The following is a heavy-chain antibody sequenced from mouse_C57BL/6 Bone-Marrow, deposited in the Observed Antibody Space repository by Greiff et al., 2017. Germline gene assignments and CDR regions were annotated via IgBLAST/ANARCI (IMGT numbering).Heavy chain of an antibody. V-gene: IGHV3-2*02. J-gene: IGHJ3*01. CDR1: GYSITSDYA. CDR3: TRGRSY. Sequence: VQLKESGPGLVKPSPSLSLTCTVTGYSITSDYAWNWIRQFPGNKLEWVGYITYSGSTSYHPSLKSRISITRDTSKNQFFLQLSSVTSEDTATYYCTRGRSYWGQGTLVTVSA. CDR2: ITYSGST.